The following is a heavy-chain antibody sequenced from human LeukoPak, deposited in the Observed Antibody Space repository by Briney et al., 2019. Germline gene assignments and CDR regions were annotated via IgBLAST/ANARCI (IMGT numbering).Heavy chain of an antibody. V-gene: IGHV3-23*01. CDR2: ISGSGGST. Sequence: PGGSLRLSCAASGFTFSSYVMSWVRQAPGKGLEWVSAISGSGGSTYYADSVKGRFTISRDNSKNTLYLQMNSLRAEDTAVYYCAKDRVVVTAIPTDWFDPWGQGTLVTVSS. J-gene: IGHJ5*02. D-gene: IGHD2-21*02. CDR3: AKDRVVVTAIPTDWFDP. CDR1: GFTFSSYV.